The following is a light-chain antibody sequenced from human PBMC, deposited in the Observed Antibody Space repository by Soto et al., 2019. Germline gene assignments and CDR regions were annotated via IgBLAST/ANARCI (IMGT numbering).Light chain of an antibody. CDR2: DAS. V-gene: IGKV1-5*01. Sequence: DIQMTQSPSTLSASVGDRVTLTCRASQSVSDWLAWYQQKPGKAPKLLIYDASTLETGVPSRFIGSGSQTEFTLTITSLQPDDFATYFCQQYNTVGITFGPGTTVDV. CDR1: QSVSDW. CDR3: QQYNTVGIT. J-gene: IGKJ3*01.